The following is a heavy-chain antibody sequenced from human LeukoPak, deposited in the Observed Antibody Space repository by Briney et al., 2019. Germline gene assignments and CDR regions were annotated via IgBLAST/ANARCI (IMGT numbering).Heavy chain of an antibody. J-gene: IGHJ4*02. CDR1: GGSITGYY. D-gene: IGHD2-8*02. Sequence: SETLSLTCTVTGGSITGYYWKWIRQSPGKGLEWIGLIHYTGNTNYNPSLRGRVTISVDTSRNQFSLKLSSVTAADAAVYYCARETPGAGHFDYWGQGALVTVSS. V-gene: IGHV4-59*08. CDR3: ARETPGAGHFDY. CDR2: IHYTGNT.